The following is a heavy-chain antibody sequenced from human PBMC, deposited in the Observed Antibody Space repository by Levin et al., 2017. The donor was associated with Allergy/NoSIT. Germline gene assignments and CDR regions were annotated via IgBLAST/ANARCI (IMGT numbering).Heavy chain of an antibody. J-gene: IGHJ2*01. CDR1: GGSISSSSYY. Sequence: PSETLSLTCTVSGGSISSSSYYWGWIRQPPGKGLEWIGSIYYSGSTYYNPSLKSRVTISVDTSKNQFSLKLSSVTAADTAVYYCARQWGDSTISYWYFDLWGRGTLVTVSS. CDR3: ARQWGDSTISYWYFDL. CDR2: IYYSGST. V-gene: IGHV4-39*01. D-gene: IGHD2-21*02.